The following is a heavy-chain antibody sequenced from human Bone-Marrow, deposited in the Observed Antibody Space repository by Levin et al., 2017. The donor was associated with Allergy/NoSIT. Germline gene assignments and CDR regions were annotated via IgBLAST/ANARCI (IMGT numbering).Heavy chain of an antibody. CDR2: IIPVFGTP. CDR3: ATDEQIYEYDDYDSYSYDLDV. CDR1: GGIFSSRA. D-gene: IGHD4-17*01. V-gene: IGHV1-69*13. Sequence: PVASVKVSCKASGGIFSSRAMSWVRQAPGQGLEWMGGIIPVFGTPNYAQKFQGRVTISADESTSTAYMELSSLRTDDTAVYYCATDEQIYEYDDYDSYSYDLDVWGQGTTVTVS. J-gene: IGHJ6*02.